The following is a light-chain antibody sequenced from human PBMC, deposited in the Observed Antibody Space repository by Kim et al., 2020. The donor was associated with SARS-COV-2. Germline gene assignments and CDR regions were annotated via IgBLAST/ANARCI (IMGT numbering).Light chain of an antibody. CDR1: SSNIGSNA. Sequence: ELTQPPSASGTPGQRVTISCSGSSSNIGSNAVNWYQHLPGTAPKLLIFSHNQRPSGVPDRFSGSKSGTSASLAISGLQSEDEADYYCAAWDDRLNGPVFGGGTQLTVL. CDR2: SHN. V-gene: IGLV1-44*01. J-gene: IGLJ3*02. CDR3: AAWDDRLNGPV.